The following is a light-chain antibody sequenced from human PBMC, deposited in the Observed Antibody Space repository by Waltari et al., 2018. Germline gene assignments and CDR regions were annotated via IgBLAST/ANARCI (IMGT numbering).Light chain of an antibody. J-gene: IGKJ2*01. CDR2: GKS. Sequence: EIVMTQSPATLSMSPGETATLSCRASQGISSNLACYQQKPGKAPRLLMYGKSTRASGFPAGFSGSGSGTEFTLTISSLQSEDFATYYCQQYDIWPYTFGQGTKLEIK. CDR1: QGISSN. CDR3: QQYDIWPYT. V-gene: IGKV3-15*01.